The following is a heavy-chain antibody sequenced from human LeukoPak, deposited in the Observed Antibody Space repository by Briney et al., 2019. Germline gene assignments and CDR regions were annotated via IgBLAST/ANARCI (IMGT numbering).Heavy chain of an antibody. CDR1: GFTVSSNY. V-gene: IGHV3-66*02. Sequence: GGSLRLSCAASGFTVSSNYMRWVRQAPGKGLEWVSVIYSGGSTYYADSVKGRFTISRDNSKNTLYLQMDSLRAEDTAVYYCARETGRYDYGLFDYWGQGTLVTVSS. CDR2: IYSGGST. CDR3: ARETGRYDYGLFDY. J-gene: IGHJ4*02. D-gene: IGHD4-17*01.